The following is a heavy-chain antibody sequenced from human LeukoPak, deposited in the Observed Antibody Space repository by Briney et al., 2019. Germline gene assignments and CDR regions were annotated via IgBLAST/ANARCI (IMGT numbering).Heavy chain of an antibody. CDR2: IHSSGST. CDR1: GGSISGYY. CDR3: ARGGAIDY. D-gene: IGHD3-16*01. J-gene: IGHJ4*02. V-gene: IGHV4-59*12. Sequence: PSETLSLTCTVSGGSISGYYWSWIRQPPGKGPEWIGYIHSSGSTNYNPSLKSRVTISVDTSKNQFSLKLSSVTAADTAVYYCARGGAIDYWGQGTLVTVSS.